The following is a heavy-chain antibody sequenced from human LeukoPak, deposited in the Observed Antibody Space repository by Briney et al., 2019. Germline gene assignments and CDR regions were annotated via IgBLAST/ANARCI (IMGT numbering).Heavy chain of an antibody. Sequence: GGSLRLSCAASGFTFNSYWMHWVRQGPGKGLVWVSRITGDGAGTTHADSVKGRFTISRDNAKNTLYLQMNSLRVEDTAVYFCARGGLTGAFDIWGQGTMVTASS. CDR1: GFTFNSYW. V-gene: IGHV3-74*03. J-gene: IGHJ3*02. CDR3: ARGGLTGAFDI. CDR2: ITGDGAGT. D-gene: IGHD3-22*01.